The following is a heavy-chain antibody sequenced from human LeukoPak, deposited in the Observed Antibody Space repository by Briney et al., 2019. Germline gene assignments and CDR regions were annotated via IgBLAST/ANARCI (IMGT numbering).Heavy chain of an antibody. V-gene: IGHV5-51*01. CDR2: IYPGDSDT. J-gene: IGHJ3*02. CDR3: ARHERRAWELQMADDAFDI. Sequence: GESLKISCKGSGYSFTSYWIGWVRQMPGKGLEWMGIIYPGDSDTRYSPSFQGQVTISADKSTSTAYLQWSSLKASDTAMYYCARHERRAWELQMADDAFDIWGQGTMVTVSS. CDR1: GYSFTSYW. D-gene: IGHD1-26*01.